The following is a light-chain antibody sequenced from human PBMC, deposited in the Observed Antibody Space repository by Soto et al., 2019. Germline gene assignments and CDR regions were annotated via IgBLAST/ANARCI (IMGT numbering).Light chain of an antibody. CDR3: QQYNNWLPA. Sequence: EIVMTQSPATLSVSPGERATLSCRASQSVSSNLAWYQQKPGQSPRLLIYGASTRANGIPARFSGSGSGTEFTLTISSLQSEDFAVYYCQQYNNWLPAFGQGTKVEIK. CDR2: GAS. CDR1: QSVSSN. V-gene: IGKV3-15*01. J-gene: IGKJ1*01.